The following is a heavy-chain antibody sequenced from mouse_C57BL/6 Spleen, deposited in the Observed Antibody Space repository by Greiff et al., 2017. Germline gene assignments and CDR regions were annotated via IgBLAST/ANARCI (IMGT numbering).Heavy chain of an antibody. Sequence: EVQLQQSGPELVKPGASVKISCKASGYTFTDYYMNWVKQSHGKSLEWIGDINPNNGGTSYNQKFKGKATLTVDKSSSTAYMELRSLTFEDSAVYYCARSPNYFDYWGQGTTLTVSS. CDR3: ARSPNYFDY. CDR1: GYTFTDYY. CDR2: INPNNGGT. V-gene: IGHV1-26*01. J-gene: IGHJ2*01.